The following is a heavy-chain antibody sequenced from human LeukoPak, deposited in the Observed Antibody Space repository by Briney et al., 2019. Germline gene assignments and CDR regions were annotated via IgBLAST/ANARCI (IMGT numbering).Heavy chain of an antibody. Sequence: GGSLRLSCAASGFTFSSYSMNWVRQAPGKGLEWVSYISSSSSTIYYADSVKGRFTISRDNAKNSLYLQMNSLRAEDTAVYYCARAYYGSGSSLDYWGQGTLVTVSS. CDR3: ARAYYGSGSSLDY. J-gene: IGHJ4*02. D-gene: IGHD3-10*01. CDR1: GFTFSSYS. CDR2: ISSSSSTI. V-gene: IGHV3-48*01.